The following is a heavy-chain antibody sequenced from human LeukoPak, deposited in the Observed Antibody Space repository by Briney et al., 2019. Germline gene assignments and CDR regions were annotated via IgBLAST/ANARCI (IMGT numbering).Heavy chain of an antibody. CDR1: GFTFNSYA. J-gene: IGHJ5*02. CDR2: ISGSGGST. CDR3: AKVPTTVTKHEWFDP. D-gene: IGHD4-17*01. V-gene: IGHV3-23*01. Sequence: GGSLRLSCAASGFTFNSYAMSWVRQAPGKALEWVSAISGSGGSTYYADSVKGRFTISRDNSKNTLYLQMNSLRAEDTAVYYCAKVPTTVTKHEWFDPWGQGTLVTVSS.